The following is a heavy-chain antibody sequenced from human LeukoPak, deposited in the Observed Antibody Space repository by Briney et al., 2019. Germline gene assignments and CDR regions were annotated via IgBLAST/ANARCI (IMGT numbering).Heavy chain of an antibody. D-gene: IGHD3-10*01. J-gene: IGHJ4*02. CDR2: IKQDGSEK. CDR1: GFTFSTYW. Sequence: GGSLRLSCAASGFTFSTYWMSWVRQAPGKGLEWVASIKQDGSEKKYVDSVKGRFTISRDNAKKSLYLQMNSLRAEDTAVYYCVRLYDPDPGSFYRHFDYWGQGTLLTVSS. CDR3: VRLYDPDPGSFYRHFDY. V-gene: IGHV3-7*03.